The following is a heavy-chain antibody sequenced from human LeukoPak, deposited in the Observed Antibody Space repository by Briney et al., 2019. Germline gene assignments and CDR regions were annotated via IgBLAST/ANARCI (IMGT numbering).Heavy chain of an antibody. CDR2: FFPGDSDT. V-gene: IGHV5-51*01. D-gene: IGHD3-10*01. Sequence: GESLQISCKASGYSFTTHWIAWVRQLPGKGLEWMGIFFPGDSDTRYSPSFQGHVTISADRSITTAYLQWSSLKVSDTAVYYCARRMGSGSSVWIDYWGQGTQVTVSS. J-gene: IGHJ4*02. CDR1: GYSFTTHW. CDR3: ARRMGSGSSVWIDY.